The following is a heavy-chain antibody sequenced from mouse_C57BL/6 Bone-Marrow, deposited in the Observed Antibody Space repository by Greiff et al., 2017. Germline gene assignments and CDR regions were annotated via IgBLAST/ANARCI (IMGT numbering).Heavy chain of an antibody. J-gene: IGHJ4*01. CDR3: ARCGGRLRVPHYYAMDY. V-gene: IGHV1-81*01. CDR2: IYPRSGNT. D-gene: IGHD3-2*02. Sequence: QVQLQQSGAELARPGASVKLSCKASGYTFTSYGISWVKQRTGQGLEWIGEIYPRSGNTYYNEKFKGKATLTADKSSSTAYMELRSLTSEDSAVYFCARCGGRLRVPHYYAMDYWGQGTSVTVSS. CDR1: GYTFTSYG.